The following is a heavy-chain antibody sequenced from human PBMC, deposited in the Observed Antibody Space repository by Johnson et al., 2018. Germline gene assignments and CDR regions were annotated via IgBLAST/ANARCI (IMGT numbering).Heavy chain of an antibody. CDR3: ARTLVVLTPYCMDV. D-gene: IGHD2-21*01. CDR1: GYTFTNYD. CDR2: LNPHTGQR. V-gene: IGHV1-8*01. J-gene: IGHJ6*02. Sequence: QVQLVQSGAEVKKPGASVKVSCKASGYTFTNYDLSWVRQAPGQGPEWMGWLNPHTGQRGYAQKFQGRPTLTRDTSVNTAYMELNRLTSEDTAVYFCARTLVVLTPYCMDVWGQGTTVIISS.